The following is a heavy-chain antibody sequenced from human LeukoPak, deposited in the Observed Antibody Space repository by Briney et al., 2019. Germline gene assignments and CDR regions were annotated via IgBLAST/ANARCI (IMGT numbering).Heavy chain of an antibody. V-gene: IGHV3-11*01. CDR3: ARRNSYYYYLDV. CDR1: GDSISSYY. Sequence: LSLTCTVSGDSISSYYCSWIRQPPGKGLEWVSHISSSGSIIYYADSVKGRFTISRDNAKNSLYLQMNSLRAEDTAVYYCARRNSYYYYLDVWGKRTTVTISS. J-gene: IGHJ6*03. CDR2: ISSSGSII.